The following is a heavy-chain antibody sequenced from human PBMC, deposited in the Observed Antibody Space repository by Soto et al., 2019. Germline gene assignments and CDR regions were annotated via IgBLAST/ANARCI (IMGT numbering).Heavy chain of an antibody. D-gene: IGHD3-10*01. CDR2: VSGSGDST. J-gene: IGHJ4*02. Sequence: ELQVLESGGGLVQPGGSLRLTCEASGFTLSEYGTSGFRQAPGKGLEWVSFVSGSGDSTYYTDSVKGRFTISRDSSKNTVCLQMNSLRAEDTAVYYCATSNYGERDWGQGTLVTVSS. V-gene: IGHV3-23*01. CDR1: GFTLSEYG. CDR3: ATSNYGERD.